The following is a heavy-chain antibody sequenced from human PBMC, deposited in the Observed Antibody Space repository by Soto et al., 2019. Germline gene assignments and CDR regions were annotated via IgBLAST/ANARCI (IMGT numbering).Heavy chain of an antibody. D-gene: IGHD3-9*01. CDR3: ARGDFDWSWWFDN. CDR1: GFTFNDYG. CDR2: IWYEGSKT. J-gene: IGHJ4*02. V-gene: IGHV3-33*08. Sequence: QVHLVEFGGGVVQPGRSLRLSCAASGFTFNDYGMHWVRQAPGKGLEWVAIIWYEGSKTYYADSVKGRFTISRGNSKNTVYLHMNSLRVEDTAIYYWARGDFDWSWWFDNWGQGPLVTV.